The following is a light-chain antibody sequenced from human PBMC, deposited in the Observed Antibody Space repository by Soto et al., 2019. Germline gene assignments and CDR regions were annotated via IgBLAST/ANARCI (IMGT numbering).Light chain of an antibody. CDR1: QSISSW. CDR3: LQDYNYPWT. CDR2: DAS. Sequence: QMTKYNSTLSASFGDRVGIACGASQSISSWLAWYQQKLGRAPRLLIYDASSLESGVPSRFSGSGSGTDFTLTISSLQPEDFATYYCLQDYNYPWTFGQRTNVDI. J-gene: IGKJ1*01. V-gene: IGKV1-5*01.